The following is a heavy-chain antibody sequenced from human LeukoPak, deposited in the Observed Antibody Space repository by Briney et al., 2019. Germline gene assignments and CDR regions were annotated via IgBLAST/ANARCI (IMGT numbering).Heavy chain of an antibody. D-gene: IGHD3-9*01. V-gene: IGHV3-53*01. Sequence: GGSLRLSCAASGFTVSSNYMSWVRQAPGKGLEWVSVIYRGGSTYYADSVKGRFTISRDNSKNTLSLQMNSLRAADMAVYYCARTTKEFDILTGYYFDYWGQGTLVTVSS. J-gene: IGHJ4*02. CDR1: GFTVSSNY. CDR3: ARTTKEFDILTGYYFDY. CDR2: IYRGGST.